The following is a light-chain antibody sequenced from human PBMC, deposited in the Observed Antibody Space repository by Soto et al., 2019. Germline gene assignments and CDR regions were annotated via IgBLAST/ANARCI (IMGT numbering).Light chain of an antibody. CDR3: SSFTSRCTFV. V-gene: IGLV2-14*01. CDR1: RSDVGAYNY. J-gene: IGLJ1*01. CDR2: EVT. Sequence: QSALTQPASVSGAPGQSIAISCTGTRSDVGAYNYVSWYQQHPGKAPKLMISEVTNRPSGVSDRFSGSKSGNTASLTIFGAQDEDEADYYCSSFTSRCTFVFGTGTKLTVL.